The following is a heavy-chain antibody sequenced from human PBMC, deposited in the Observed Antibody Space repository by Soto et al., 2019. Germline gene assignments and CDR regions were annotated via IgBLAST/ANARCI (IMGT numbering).Heavy chain of an antibody. V-gene: IGHV4-61*01. Sequence: PSETLSLTCTVSGGSISSSSYYWSWIRQPPGKGLEWIGYIYYSGSTNYNPSLKSRVNISVDTSKNQFSLKLSSVTAADTAVYYCARDEVTTVNYSKTDYYYYYYMDVWGKGTTVTVSS. J-gene: IGHJ6*03. D-gene: IGHD4-4*01. CDR3: ARDEVTTVNYSKTDYYYYYYMDV. CDR1: GGSISSSSYY. CDR2: IYYSGST.